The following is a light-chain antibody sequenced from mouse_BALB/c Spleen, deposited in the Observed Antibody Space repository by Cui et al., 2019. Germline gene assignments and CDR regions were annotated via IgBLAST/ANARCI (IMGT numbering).Light chain of an antibody. V-gene: IGKV4-72*01. J-gene: IGKJ4*01. Sequence: QTVLFQSPAILSASPGQKVTSTCRDCPIVSYMHWYQQKPGSSAKPWIYATSNLASGVPARFSGSGSGTSYSLTISRVEAEDAATYYCQQWSSNPPTFGAGTKLEIK. CDR1: PIVSY. CDR3: QQWSSNPPT. CDR2: ATS.